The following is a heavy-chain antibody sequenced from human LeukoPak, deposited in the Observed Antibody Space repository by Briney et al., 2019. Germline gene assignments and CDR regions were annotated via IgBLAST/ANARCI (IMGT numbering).Heavy chain of an antibody. CDR3: AGVEMATIGDY. Sequence: GGSLRLSCAASGFTFSSYSMNWVRQAPGKGLEWVSYISTSSSTIYYADSVKGRSTISKDNAKNSLYLQRNSLRVEDTAVYYCAGVEMATIGDYWGQGTLVTVSS. CDR1: GFTFSSYS. V-gene: IGHV3-48*01. J-gene: IGHJ4*02. D-gene: IGHD5-24*01. CDR2: ISTSSSTI.